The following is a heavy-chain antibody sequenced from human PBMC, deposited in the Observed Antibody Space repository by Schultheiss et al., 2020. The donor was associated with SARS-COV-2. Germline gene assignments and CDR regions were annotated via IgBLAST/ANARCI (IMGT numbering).Heavy chain of an antibody. J-gene: IGHJ4*02. D-gene: IGHD1-1*01. Sequence: GGSLRLSCAASGFTFSSYDMHWVRQATGKGLEWVSAISGSGGSTYYADSVKGRFTISRDNSKNTLYLQMNSLRAEDTAVYYCARVTTPEYYFDYWGQGTLVTVSS. CDR3: ARVTTPEYYFDY. CDR2: ISGSGGST. V-gene: IGHV3-23*01. CDR1: GFTFSSYD.